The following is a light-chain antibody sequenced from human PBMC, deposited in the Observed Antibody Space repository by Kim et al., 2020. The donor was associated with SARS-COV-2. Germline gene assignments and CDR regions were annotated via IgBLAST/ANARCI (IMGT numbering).Light chain of an antibody. J-gene: IGKJ2*01. CDR1: KDITNY. Sequence: SASVGDRVTITCQASKDITNYLNWYQQKPGKAPKLLIYDASNLETGVPSRFSGSGSGTDFTFTISSLQPEDIATYYCQQYDNLPYTFGQGTKLEI. V-gene: IGKV1-33*01. CDR3: QQYDNLPYT. CDR2: DAS.